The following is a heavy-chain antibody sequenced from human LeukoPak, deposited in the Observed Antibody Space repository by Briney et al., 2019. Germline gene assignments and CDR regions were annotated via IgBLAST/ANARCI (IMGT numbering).Heavy chain of an antibody. D-gene: IGHD2-21*01. CDR1: GFTFSSYA. J-gene: IGHJ4*02. CDR2: ISGSGGST. CDR3: AKGTYYPNYYFDY. V-gene: IGHV3-23*01. Sequence: GGSLRLSCAASGFTFSSYAMSWVRQAPGKGLEWVSTISGSGGSTYYADSVKGRFTISRDNSKNTLYLQMNSLRAEDTAVYYCAKGTYYPNYYFDYWGLGNLVTVSS.